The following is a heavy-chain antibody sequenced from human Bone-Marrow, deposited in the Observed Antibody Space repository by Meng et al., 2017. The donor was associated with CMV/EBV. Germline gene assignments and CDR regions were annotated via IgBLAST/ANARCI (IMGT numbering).Heavy chain of an antibody. J-gene: IGHJ3*02. D-gene: IGHD2-2*02. CDR3: ARDRMSAAISDAFDI. V-gene: IGHV3-20*04. CDR1: GFTLSSYE. CDR2: INWNGIST. Sequence: GGSLRLSCAASGFTLSSYEMNWVRQAPGKGLEWVSGINWNGISTDYADSMKGRFTISRDNAKNSLYLQMNSLRAEDTALYYCARDRMSAAISDAFDIWGQGTMVTVSS.